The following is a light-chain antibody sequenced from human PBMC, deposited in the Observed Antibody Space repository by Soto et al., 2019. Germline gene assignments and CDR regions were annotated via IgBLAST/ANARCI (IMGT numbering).Light chain of an antibody. CDR1: NSDVGTYDY. CDR3: LSYINYNTYV. V-gene: IGLV2-14*01. J-gene: IGLJ1*01. Sequence: QSALTQPASVSGSPGQSITISCTGSNSDVGTYDYVSWYQQHPDKTPKLIIYDVTNRPSGVSSRFSGSNSGHTASLTISGLQPEDEADYYCLSYINYNTYVFGTGTKLTVL. CDR2: DVT.